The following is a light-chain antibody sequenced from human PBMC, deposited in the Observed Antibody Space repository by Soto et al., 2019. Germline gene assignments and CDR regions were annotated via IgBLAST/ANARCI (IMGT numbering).Light chain of an antibody. CDR1: QGISNY. CDR2: AAS. V-gene: IGKV1-27*01. J-gene: IGKJ4*01. CDR3: QKYNSAPSLT. Sequence: DIKMTQSPSSLSASVGDRVTITCRASQGISNYLAWYQQKPGKVPKLLIYAASTVQSGVPSRFSGSGSGTDFALTISSLQPEDVATYYCQKYNSAPSLTFGGGTKVEIK.